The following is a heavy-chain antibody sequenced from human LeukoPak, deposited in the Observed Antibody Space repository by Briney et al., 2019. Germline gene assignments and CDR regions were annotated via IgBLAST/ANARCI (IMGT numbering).Heavy chain of an antibody. V-gene: IGHV3-23*01. CDR3: AKVAKGYSSSWYVDY. J-gene: IGHJ4*02. CDR2: ISGSGSGGST. Sequence: GGTLRLSCAASGLTFSSYGMSWVRQAPGKGLEWVSGISGSGSGGSTYYADSVKGRFTISRDNSKNTLYLQMNSLRAEDTALYYCAKVAKGYSSSWYVDYWGQGTLVTVSS. CDR1: GLTFSSYG. D-gene: IGHD6-13*01.